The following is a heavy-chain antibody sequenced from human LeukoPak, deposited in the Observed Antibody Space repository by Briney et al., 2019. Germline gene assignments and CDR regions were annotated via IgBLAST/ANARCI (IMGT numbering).Heavy chain of an antibody. CDR3: ARSDNWKFDY. CDR1: GGSISSYY. J-gene: IGHJ4*02. D-gene: IGHD1-1*01. V-gene: IGHV4-59*12. Sequence: PSETLSLTCTASGGSISSYYWSWIRQPPGKGLEWIGYIYYSGSTNYNPSLKSRVTISVDTSKNQFSLKLSSVTAADTAVYYCARSDNWKFDYWGQGTLVTVSS. CDR2: IYYSGST.